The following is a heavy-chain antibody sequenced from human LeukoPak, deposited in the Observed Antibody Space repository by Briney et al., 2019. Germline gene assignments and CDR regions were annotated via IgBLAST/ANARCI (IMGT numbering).Heavy chain of an antibody. CDR1: GGSISGYY. V-gene: IGHV4-59*01. CDR2: LFHTTGA. CDR3: AKNRYDFWSGYSPAFDY. D-gene: IGHD3-3*01. J-gene: IGHJ4*02. Sequence: PSETLSLTCAVSGGSISGYYWSCRRQPPGRGVEWLANLFHTTGAWYKSSLKSRVTTSVDTSKNEFSLKLNSVTAADTAVYYCAKNRYDFWSGYSPAFDYWGQGTLVTVSS.